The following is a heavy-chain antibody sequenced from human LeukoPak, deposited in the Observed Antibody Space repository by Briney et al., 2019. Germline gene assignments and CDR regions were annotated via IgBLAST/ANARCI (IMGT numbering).Heavy chain of an antibody. J-gene: IGHJ1*01. CDR3: AKSVTTVTTQYFQH. Sequence: GGSLRLSCAASGFTFSSYGMHWVRQAPGKGLEWVAVISYDGSNKYYADSVKGRFTISRDNSKNTLYLQMNSLRAEDTAVYYCAKSVTTVTTQYFQHWGQGTLVTVSS. D-gene: IGHD4-17*01. CDR1: GFTFSSYG. CDR2: ISYDGSNK. V-gene: IGHV3-30*18.